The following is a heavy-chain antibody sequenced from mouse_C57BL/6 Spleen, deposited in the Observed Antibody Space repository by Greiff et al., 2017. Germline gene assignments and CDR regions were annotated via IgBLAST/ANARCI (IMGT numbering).Heavy chain of an antibody. CDR2: ISSGSSTI. Sequence: EVKLVESGGGLVKPGGSLKLSCAASGFTFSDYGMHWVRQAPEKGLEWVAYISSGSSTIYYADTVKGRFTISRDNAKNTLFLQMTSLRSEDTAMYYCARDGSSLYYYAMDYWGQGTSVTVSS. V-gene: IGHV5-17*01. CDR3: ARDGSSLYYYAMDY. CDR1: GFTFSDYG. D-gene: IGHD1-1*01. J-gene: IGHJ4*01.